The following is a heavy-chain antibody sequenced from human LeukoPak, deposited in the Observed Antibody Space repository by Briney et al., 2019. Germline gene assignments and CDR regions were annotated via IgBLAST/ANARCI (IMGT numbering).Heavy chain of an antibody. CDR1: GYSISSGYY. V-gene: IGHV4-38-2*02. Sequence: SETLSLTCTVSGYSISSGYYWGWIRQPPGKGLEWIGSIYHSGSTYYNPSLKSRVTISVDTSKNQFSLKLSSVTAADTAVYYCARDSTMGRVVPAAKGRVHAFDIWGQGTMVTVSS. CDR3: ARDSTMGRVVPAAKGRVHAFDI. CDR2: IYHSGST. J-gene: IGHJ3*02. D-gene: IGHD2-2*01.